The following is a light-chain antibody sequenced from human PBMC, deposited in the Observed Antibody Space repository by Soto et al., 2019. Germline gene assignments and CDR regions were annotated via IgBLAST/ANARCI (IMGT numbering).Light chain of an antibody. CDR2: KAS. CDR1: HLISSW. Sequence: DILMTQPAGTLLAIKREKVPITGLASHLISSWLAWYQQKPGKAPKLLIYKASTLKSGVPSRFSGSGSGTEFTLTISSLQPDDVATYYSKHYTSQSEACGQGTKVDIK. J-gene: IGKJ1*01. CDR3: KHYTSQSEA. V-gene: IGKV1-5*03.